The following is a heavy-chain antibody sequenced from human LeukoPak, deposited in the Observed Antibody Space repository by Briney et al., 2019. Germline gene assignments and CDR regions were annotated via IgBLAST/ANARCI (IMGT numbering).Heavy chain of an antibody. CDR2: IYYSGST. V-gene: IGHV4-59*01. CDR3: AREDLVWFDP. CDR1: GGSISSYY. Sequence: KSSETLSLTCTVSGGSISSYYWSWIRQPPGKGLEWIGYIYYSGSTNYNPSLKSRVTISVDTSKNQFSLKLSSVTAADTAVYYCAREDLVWFDPWGQGTLVTVSS. D-gene: IGHD2-8*02. J-gene: IGHJ5*02.